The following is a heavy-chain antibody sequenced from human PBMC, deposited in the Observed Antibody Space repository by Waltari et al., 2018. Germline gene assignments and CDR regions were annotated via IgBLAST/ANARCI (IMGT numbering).Heavy chain of an antibody. Sequence: QITLKESGPSLVIPTQTLTLTCTFSGFSFNTRGDGVGWIRQPPGKALEWLTLIYWNDDVYYSPSLKTRLTITKDPTKNQVVLKMTNMDPVDTATYYCAHYSSASFRYFDFWGQGALVTVSS. D-gene: IGHD6-6*01. J-gene: IGHJ4*02. CDR2: IYWNDDV. CDR3: AHYSSASFRYFDF. V-gene: IGHV2-5*01. CDR1: GFSFNTRGDG.